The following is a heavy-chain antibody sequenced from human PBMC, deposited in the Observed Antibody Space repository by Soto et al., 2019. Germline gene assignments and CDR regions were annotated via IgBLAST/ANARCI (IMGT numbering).Heavy chain of an antibody. V-gene: IGHV1-3*01. D-gene: IGHD4-4*01. J-gene: IGHJ6*03. CDR3: ARLTTVTTLGSNYFYYYMDV. Sequence: ASVKVSCKASGYTFTSYAMHWVRQAPGQRLEWMGWINAGNGNTKYSQKFQGRVTITRDTSASTAYMELSSLRSEDTAVYYCARLTTVTTLGSNYFYYYMDVWGKGTTVTVSS. CDR1: GYTFTSYA. CDR2: INAGNGNT.